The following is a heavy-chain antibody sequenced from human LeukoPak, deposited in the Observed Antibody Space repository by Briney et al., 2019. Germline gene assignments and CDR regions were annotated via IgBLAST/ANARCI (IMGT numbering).Heavy chain of an antibody. CDR2: ISGSGDST. D-gene: IGHD3-9*01. J-gene: IGHJ4*02. V-gene: IGHV3-23*01. CDR3: AAVLTGYYSPLDY. CDR1: GFTFSSYA. Sequence: GGSLRLSCAASGFTFSSYAMSWVRQAPGKGLEWVSSISGSGDSTYYADSVKGRFTISRDNSKNTLYLQMNSLRAEDTAVYYCAAVLTGYYSPLDYWGQGTLVTVYS.